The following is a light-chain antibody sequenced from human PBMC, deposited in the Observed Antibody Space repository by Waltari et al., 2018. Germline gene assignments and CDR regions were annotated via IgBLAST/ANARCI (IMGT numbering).Light chain of an antibody. CDR2: DAS. V-gene: IGKV1-33*01. J-gene: IGKJ5*01. Sequence: DIQMTQSPSSLSASVRDRVTITCQASQDISNYLNWYQQKPGKAPKLLIYDASNLKTGVPSRFSGSGSGTDFTFTISSLQPEDIATYYCQQYDNRPITFGQGTRLEIK. CDR1: QDISNY. CDR3: QQYDNRPIT.